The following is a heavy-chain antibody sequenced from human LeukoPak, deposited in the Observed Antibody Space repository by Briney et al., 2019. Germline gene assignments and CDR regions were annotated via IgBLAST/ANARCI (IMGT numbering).Heavy chain of an antibody. CDR1: GCSFTNYW. CDR2: IYPGDSDT. CDR3: ATESRAASGSYYFDY. D-gene: IGHD1-26*01. Sequence: GEALKISWKGSGCSFTNYWIAWGRQMPGKGLEWMGIIYPGDSDTRYSPSFQGQVTISADKSLSTAYLQWSSLKASDTAMYYCATESRAASGSYYFDYWGQGTLVTVSS. J-gene: IGHJ4*02. V-gene: IGHV5-51*01.